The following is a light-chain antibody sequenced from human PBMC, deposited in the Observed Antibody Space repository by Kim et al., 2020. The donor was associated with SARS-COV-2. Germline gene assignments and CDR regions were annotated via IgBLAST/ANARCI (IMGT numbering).Light chain of an antibody. CDR3: QQSYNVHT. CDR2: SAS. Sequence: DIQMTQSPSSLSASVGDRVTVTCRAGQNIDNYLNWYQQKPGKAPKLLIHSASTLQSGVPSRFSASRSGTDFALTINSLQPDDVATYFCQQSYNVHTFGGGTKVEIK. J-gene: IGKJ4*01. V-gene: IGKV1-39*01. CDR1: QNIDNY.